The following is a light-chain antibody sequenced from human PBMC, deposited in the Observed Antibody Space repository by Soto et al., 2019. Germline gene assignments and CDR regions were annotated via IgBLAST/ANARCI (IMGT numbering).Light chain of an antibody. V-gene: IGLV2-8*01. J-gene: IGLJ2*01. Sequence: QSALTQPPSASGSPGQSVTISCTGTSSDVGGYNYVSWYQQHPGKAPKLIIFDVNKRPSGVPDRFSGSKSGNTASLTVSGLQAEDEADYSCSSFAGSGSHVVFGGGTQLTVL. CDR3: SSFAGSGSHVV. CDR1: SSDVGGYNY. CDR2: DVN.